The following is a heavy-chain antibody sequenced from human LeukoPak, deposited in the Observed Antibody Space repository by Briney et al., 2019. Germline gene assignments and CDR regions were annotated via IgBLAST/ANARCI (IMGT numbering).Heavy chain of an antibody. CDR1: GGSFSGYY. J-gene: IGHJ1*01. CDR3: ASERVVVEVEYFQH. V-gene: IGHV4-34*01. CDR2: INHSGST. D-gene: IGHD2-15*01. Sequence: SETLSLTCAVYGGSFSGYYWSWIRQPPGKGLEWIGEINHSGSTNYNPSLKSRVTISVDTSKNQFSLKLSSVTAADTAVYYCASERVVVEVEYFQHWGHGTLVTVSS.